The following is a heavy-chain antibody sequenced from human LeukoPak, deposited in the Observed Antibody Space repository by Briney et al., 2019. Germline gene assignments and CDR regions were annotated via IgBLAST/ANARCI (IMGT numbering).Heavy chain of an antibody. CDR3: ARSEINDYFKY. CDR1: GVSISSSTSY. Sequence: PSETLSLTCTVSGVSISSSTSYWGWLRQPPGTGLEWIGSIYYRGNTYYNASLKSQVSISIDASKNQFSLRLTSVSAADTAVYYCARSEINDYFKYWGPGILVTVST. V-gene: IGHV4-39*01. D-gene: IGHD3-16*01. J-gene: IGHJ4*02. CDR2: IYYRGNT.